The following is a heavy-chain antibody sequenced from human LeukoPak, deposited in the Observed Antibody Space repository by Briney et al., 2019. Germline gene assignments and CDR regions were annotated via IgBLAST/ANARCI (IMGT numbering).Heavy chain of an antibody. D-gene: IGHD2-2*01. V-gene: IGHV4-38-2*01. CDR1: GYSISSGYY. CDR3: ARFRDRDIVVVPAAGAFFDY. J-gene: IGHJ4*02. Sequence: SETLSLTCAVSGYSISSGYYWGWIRQPPGKGLEWIGSIYHSGSTYYNPSLKSRVTISVDTSKNQFSLKLSCVTAADTAVYYCARFRDRDIVVVPAAGAFFDYWGQGTLVTVSS. CDR2: IYHSGST.